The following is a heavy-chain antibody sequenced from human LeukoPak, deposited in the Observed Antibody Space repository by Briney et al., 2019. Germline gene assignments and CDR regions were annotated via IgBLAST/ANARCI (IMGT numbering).Heavy chain of an antibody. D-gene: IGHD3-9*01. Sequence: GGSLRLSCAASGFTFSSYGMHWVRQAPGKGLEWVAVISYDGSNKYYADSVKGRFTISRDNSKNTLYLQMNSLRAEDTAVYYCARAYDSLRYFDSYYYYYMDVWGKGTTVTVSS. CDR1: GFTFSSYG. CDR2: ISYDGSNK. V-gene: IGHV3-30*03. CDR3: ARAYDSLRYFDSYYYYYMDV. J-gene: IGHJ6*03.